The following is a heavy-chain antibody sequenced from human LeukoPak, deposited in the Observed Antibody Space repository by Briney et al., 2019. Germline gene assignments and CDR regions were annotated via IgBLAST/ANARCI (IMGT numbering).Heavy chain of an antibody. CDR2: IKHSGST. Sequence: PSETLSLTCAVYGGSFSGYYWSWIRQPPGKGLEWIGEIKHSGSTNYNPSLKSRVTISVDTSKNQFSLKLSSVTAADTAVYYCARVGIYDFWSGHSLVDYWGQGTLVTVSS. D-gene: IGHD3-3*01. V-gene: IGHV4-34*01. CDR1: GGSFSGYY. J-gene: IGHJ4*02. CDR3: ARVGIYDFWSGHSLVDY.